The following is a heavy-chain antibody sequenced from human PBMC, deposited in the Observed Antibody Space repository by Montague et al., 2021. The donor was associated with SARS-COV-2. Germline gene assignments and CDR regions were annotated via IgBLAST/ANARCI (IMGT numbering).Heavy chain of an antibody. CDR2: IYYSGST. CDR1: GGSISSSSYY. J-gene: IGHJ3*02. CDR3: ARFPTSYYYDSKAAPATPDAFDI. Sequence: SETLSLTCTVSGGSISSSSYYWGWIRQPPGKGLEWIGSIYYSGSTYYNPSLKSRVTISVDTSKNQFSLKLSSVTAADTAGYYCARFPTSYYYDSKAAPATPDAFDIWGQGTMVTVSS. V-gene: IGHV4-39*01. D-gene: IGHD3-22*01.